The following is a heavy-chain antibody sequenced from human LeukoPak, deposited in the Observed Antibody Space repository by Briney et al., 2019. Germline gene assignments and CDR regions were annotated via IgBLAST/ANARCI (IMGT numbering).Heavy chain of an antibody. CDR1: GITLSNYA. CDR3: ATRGVVIRVILVGFHKEAYYFDS. V-gene: IGHV3-23*01. D-gene: IGHD3-10*01. J-gene: IGHJ4*02. Sequence: GGSLRLSCAVSGITLSNYAMSWVRQAPGKGLEWVAGISGSGGGTNYADSVKGRFTISRDNPKNTLYLQMNNLSADDTAVYFCATRGVVIRVILVGFHKEAYYFDSWGQGALVTVSS. CDR2: ISGSGGGT.